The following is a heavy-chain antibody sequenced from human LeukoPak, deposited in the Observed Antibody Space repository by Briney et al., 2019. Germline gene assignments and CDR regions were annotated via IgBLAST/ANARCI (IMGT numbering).Heavy chain of an antibody. D-gene: IGHD6-13*01. J-gene: IGHJ6*03. Sequence: ASVKVSCKASGYTFTSYDINWVRQATGQGLEWMGWMNPNSGNTGYAQKFQGRVTMTRNTSISTAYMELSSLRSEDTAVYYCARRKSGSWYGEGYYYMDVWGKGTTVTVSS. V-gene: IGHV1-8*01. CDR3: ARRKSGSWYGEGYYYMDV. CDR1: GYTFTSYD. CDR2: MNPNSGNT.